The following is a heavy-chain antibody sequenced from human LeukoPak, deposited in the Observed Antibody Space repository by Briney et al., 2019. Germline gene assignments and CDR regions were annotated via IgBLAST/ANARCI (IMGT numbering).Heavy chain of an antibody. V-gene: IGHV1-69*05. CDR1: GGTFSSYA. CDR3: ARDRSHGYGDHGAFDI. Sequence: SVKVSCKASGGTFSSYAISWVRQAPGRGLEWMGGIIPIFGTANYAQKFQGRVTITTDESTSTAYMELSSLRSEDTAVYYCARDRSHGYGDHGAFDIWGQGTMVTVSS. CDR2: IIPIFGTA. D-gene: IGHD4-17*01. J-gene: IGHJ3*02.